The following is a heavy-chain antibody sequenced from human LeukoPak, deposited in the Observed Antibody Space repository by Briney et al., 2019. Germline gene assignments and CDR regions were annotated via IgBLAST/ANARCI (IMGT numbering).Heavy chain of an antibody. V-gene: IGHV1-18*04. CDR2: ISAYTGNT. J-gene: IGHJ3*02. CDR3: ARDLIVGATLAGGHDAFDI. CDR1: GYTFTSYY. D-gene: IGHD1-26*01. Sequence: GASVKVSCKASGYTFTSYYIHWVRQAPGQGLEWMGWISAYTGNTNYAQNLQGRVTMTTDTSTRTAYMDLRSLRSDDTAVYYCARDLIVGATLAGGHDAFDIWGQGTMVTVSS.